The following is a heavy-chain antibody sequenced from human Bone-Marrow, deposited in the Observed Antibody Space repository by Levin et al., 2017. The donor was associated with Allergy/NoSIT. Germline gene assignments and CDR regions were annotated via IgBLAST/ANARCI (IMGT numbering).Heavy chain of an antibody. CDR1: GFTFSTYG. CDR3: ARDSPYISSWYGRGDF. CDR2: ISGTGGGT. V-gene: IGHV3-23*01. D-gene: IGHD6-13*01. Sequence: PGGSLRLSCAASGFTFSTYGMSWVRQAPGKGLEWVSSISGTGGGTYYADSVKGRFTMSRDNSKNTLYLQMNSLRVEDTALYYCARDSPYISSWYGRGDFWGQGTLVTVSS. J-gene: IGHJ4*02.